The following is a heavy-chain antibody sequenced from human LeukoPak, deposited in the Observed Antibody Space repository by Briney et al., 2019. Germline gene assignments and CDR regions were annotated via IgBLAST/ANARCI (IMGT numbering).Heavy chain of an antibody. CDR3: ARGASQKYDFWSDYDLDY. V-gene: IGHV4-34*01. CDR1: GGSFSGYY. D-gene: IGHD3-3*01. J-gene: IGHJ4*02. CDR2: INHSGST. Sequence: PSETLSLTCAVYGGSFSGYYWSWIRQPPGKGLEWIGEINHSGSTNYNPSLKSRVTISVDTSKNQFSLKLSSVTAADTAVYYCARGASQKYDFWSDYDLDYWGQGTLVTVSS.